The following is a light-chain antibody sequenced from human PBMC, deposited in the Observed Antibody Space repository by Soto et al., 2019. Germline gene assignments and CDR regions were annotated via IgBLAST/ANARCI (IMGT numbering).Light chain of an antibody. J-gene: IGLJ1*01. CDR1: SSYVGGYKY. CDR2: EVS. CDR3: HSYTSSSTYV. Sequence: QSALTQPASVSGSPGQSITISCTGTSSYVGGYKYVSWYQQHPGKAPKLMIYEVSNRPSGISNRFSGSKSGNTASLTISGLQAEDEADYYCHSYTSSSTYVFGTGTKVTVL. V-gene: IGLV2-14*01.